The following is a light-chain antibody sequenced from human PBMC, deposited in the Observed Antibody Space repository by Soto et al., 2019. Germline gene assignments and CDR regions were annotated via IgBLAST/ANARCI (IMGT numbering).Light chain of an antibody. CDR1: QSISSY. CDR3: QQSYSTPPIT. V-gene: IGKV1-39*01. CDR2: AAS. J-gene: IGKJ5*01. Sequence: DIQMTQSPSSLSSSVGDRVTITCRASQSISSYLNWYQQKPGKAPKLLIYAASSLATGVPSRFSGSGSGTDFTLAISSLQPEDFATYYCQQSYSTPPITFGQGTRLEIK.